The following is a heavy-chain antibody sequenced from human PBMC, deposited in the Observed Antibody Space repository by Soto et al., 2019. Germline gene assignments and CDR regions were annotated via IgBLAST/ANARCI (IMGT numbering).Heavy chain of an antibody. CDR2: ITAYNGEM. CDR3: ARLLPMTALQLTTRQDSFDY. CDR1: GYTFTNYG. Sequence: GASVKVSCKASGYTFTNYGISWVRQAPGQGLEWMGWITAYNGEMNWAQMFQDRISMTTDTSTTTAFMELRSLRSDDTAVYYCARLLPMTALQLTTRQDSFDYWGQGTLVTVSS. D-gene: IGHD2-21*02. J-gene: IGHJ4*02. V-gene: IGHV1-18*01.